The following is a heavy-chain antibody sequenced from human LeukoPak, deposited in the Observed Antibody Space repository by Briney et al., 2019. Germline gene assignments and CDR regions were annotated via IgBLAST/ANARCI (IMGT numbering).Heavy chain of an antibody. J-gene: IGHJ4*02. CDR3: AGDRTGSPIL. V-gene: IGHV3-21*06. CDR2: ISSSRSYI. D-gene: IGHD1-1*01. Sequence: GMSLRLSCAASGFAFSSSTMNWVRQAPGKGLEWVSSISSSRSYIYYADSVKGRFTISRDNAKNSLYLQMNSLRAEDTAVYYCAGDRTGSPILWGQGTLVTVSS. CDR1: GFAFSSST.